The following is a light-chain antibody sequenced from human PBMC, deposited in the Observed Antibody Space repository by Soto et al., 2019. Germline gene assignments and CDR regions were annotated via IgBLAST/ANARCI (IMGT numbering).Light chain of an antibody. J-gene: IGLJ1*01. V-gene: IGLV1-47*01. Sequence: QSVLTQPPSASGTPGQRVTISCSGSSSNIGSNYVYWYRHFPGTAPKLLIYRINQRPSGVPDRFSGSKSGTSASLAISGLRSEDEADYYCAAWDDSLSGYVFGTGTKLTVL. CDR3: AAWDDSLSGYV. CDR2: RIN. CDR1: SSNIGSNY.